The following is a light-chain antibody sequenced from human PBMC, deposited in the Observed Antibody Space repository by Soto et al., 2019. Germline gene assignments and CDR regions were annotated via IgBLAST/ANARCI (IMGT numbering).Light chain of an antibody. Sequence: MTQSPATLSVSPGERATLSCRASQSVSSNLAWYQQKPGQAPRLPIYGASTRATGIPARFSGSGSGTDFTLTISSLQPEDFATYYCQQYDSFSVTFGQGTKVDIK. J-gene: IGKJ1*01. CDR2: GAS. CDR3: QQYDSFSVT. V-gene: IGKV3-15*01. CDR1: QSVSSN.